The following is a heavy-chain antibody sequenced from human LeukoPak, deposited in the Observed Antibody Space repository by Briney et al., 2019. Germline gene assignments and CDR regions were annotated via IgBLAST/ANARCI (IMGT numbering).Heavy chain of an antibody. Sequence: PGGSLRPSCAASGFTFSSYAMSWVRQAPGKGLEWVSAISGSGGSTYYADSVKGRFTISRDNSKNTLYLQMNSLRAEDTAVYYCAKASGYDFGPNAFDIWGQGTMITVSS. CDR3: AKASGYDFGPNAFDI. V-gene: IGHV3-23*01. CDR2: ISGSGGST. CDR1: GFTFSSYA. D-gene: IGHD5-12*01. J-gene: IGHJ3*02.